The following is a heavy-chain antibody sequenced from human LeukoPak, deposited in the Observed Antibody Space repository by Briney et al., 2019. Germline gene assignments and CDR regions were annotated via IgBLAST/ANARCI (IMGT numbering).Heavy chain of an antibody. Sequence: PSETLSLTCAVSGGSISSSNWWSWVRQPPGKGLEWIGYIYYSGSTNYNPSLKSRVTISVDTSKNQFSLKLNSVTAADTAVYYCARGVVIAPQTFDYWGQGTLVTVSS. J-gene: IGHJ4*02. V-gene: IGHV4-4*02. CDR3: ARGVVIAPQTFDY. CDR1: GGSISSSNW. CDR2: IYYSGST. D-gene: IGHD2-21*01.